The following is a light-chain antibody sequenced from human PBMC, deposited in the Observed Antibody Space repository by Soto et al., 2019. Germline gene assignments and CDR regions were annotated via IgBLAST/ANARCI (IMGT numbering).Light chain of an antibody. Sequence: DIVMTPTPLSLSVTPGQPASISCTSSQSLLHSDGKTYLYWYLQRSGQPPQRLIHEVSNRFSGVPNRYTGSEKGTHSTPEISRVEAQDVRIEYCMGRIQLPRTFGQGTKVEIK. CDR2: EVS. V-gene: IGKV2D-29*01. CDR1: QSLLHSDGKTY. J-gene: IGKJ1*01. CDR3: MGRIQLPRT.